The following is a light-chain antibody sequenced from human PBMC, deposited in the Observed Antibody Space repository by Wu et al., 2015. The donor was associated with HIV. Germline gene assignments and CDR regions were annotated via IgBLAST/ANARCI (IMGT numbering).Light chain of an antibody. Sequence: DIQLTQSPSSLSVSVGDRVTITCRASQGISSYLAWYQQKPGKAPNLLIYAASTLHFGVPSRFSGSGSGTELTLTISSLQPEDFATYYCQQYNTYSPWTFGQGTKVEIK. J-gene: IGKJ1*01. V-gene: IGKV1-9*01. CDR1: QGISSY. CDR3: QQYNTYSPWT. CDR2: AAS.